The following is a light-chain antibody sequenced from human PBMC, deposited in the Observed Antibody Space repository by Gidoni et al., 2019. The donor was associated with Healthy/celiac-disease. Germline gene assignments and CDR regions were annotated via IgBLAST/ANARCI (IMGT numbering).Light chain of an antibody. J-gene: IGKJ5*01. Sequence: DIVMTQSPLSLPVTPGEPASISCRSSQSLLHSNGYNYLDWYLQKPGQSPQLLIYFGYTRASGVPDRFSGSGSGTDFTLKISRVEAEDVGVYYCMQALQTPITFGQGTRLEIK. CDR2: FGY. V-gene: IGKV2-28*01. CDR1: QSLLHSNGYNY. CDR3: MQALQTPIT.